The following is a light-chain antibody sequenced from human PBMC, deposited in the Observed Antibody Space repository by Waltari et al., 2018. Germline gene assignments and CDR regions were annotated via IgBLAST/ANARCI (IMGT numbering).Light chain of an antibody. Sequence: QSALTQPASVSGSPGQSITISCTGTTSDVWTYNLVSWYQQHPGKAPKLIIFEGAKRPSGVSKRFFASKSGNTASLTISGLQADDEADYHCCSYVSNTYVFGTGTKVTVL. CDR2: EGA. CDR1: TSDVWTYNL. CDR3: CSYVSNTYV. V-gene: IGLV2-23*01. J-gene: IGLJ1*01.